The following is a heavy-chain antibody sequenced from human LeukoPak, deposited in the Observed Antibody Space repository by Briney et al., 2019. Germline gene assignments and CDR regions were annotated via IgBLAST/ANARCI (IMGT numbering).Heavy chain of an antibody. CDR2: IYSDGTT. Sequence: GRSLRLSCAASGFTVSSNYMRWVRQAPGKGLEWVSLIYSDGTTYYADSVKGRFTTSRDNSKNTLYLQMDSLRAEDTAVYFCATRAEGYYYGSGSYYGMDVWGQGTTVTVSS. V-gene: IGHV3-66*01. CDR3: ATRAEGYYYGSGSYYGMDV. D-gene: IGHD3-10*01. CDR1: GFTVSSNY. J-gene: IGHJ6*02.